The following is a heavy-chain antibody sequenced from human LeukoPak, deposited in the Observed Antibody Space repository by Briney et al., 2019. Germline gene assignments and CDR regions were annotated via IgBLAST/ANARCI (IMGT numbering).Heavy chain of an antibody. CDR2: IYSGGST. Sequence: GGSLRLSCAASGFTVSSNYMNWVRQAPGKGLKSLSVIYSGGSTYYADSVKGRFTISRDNSKNTLYLQMNSLRAEDTAVYYCARDGGYSGYDFDYWGQGTLVTVSS. CDR3: ARDGGYSGYDFDY. V-gene: IGHV3-53*01. J-gene: IGHJ4*02. CDR1: GFTVSSNY. D-gene: IGHD5-12*01.